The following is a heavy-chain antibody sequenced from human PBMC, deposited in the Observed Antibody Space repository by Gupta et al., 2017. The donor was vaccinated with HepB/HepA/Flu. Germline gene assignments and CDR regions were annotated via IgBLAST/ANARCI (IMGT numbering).Heavy chain of an antibody. CDR3: ARDNPTDFWSGYWLDY. CDR2: IYTSGST. D-gene: IGHD3-3*01. V-gene: IGHV4-4*07. J-gene: IGHJ4*02. Sequence: QVQLPASGPGLVKPSETLSPTCTVSGGSISSYYWSWIRQPAGKGLEWIGRIYTSGSTNYNPSLKSRVTMSVDTSKNQFSLKLSSVTAADTAVYDCARDNPTDFWSGYWLDYWGQGTRVTVSS. CDR1: GGSISSYY.